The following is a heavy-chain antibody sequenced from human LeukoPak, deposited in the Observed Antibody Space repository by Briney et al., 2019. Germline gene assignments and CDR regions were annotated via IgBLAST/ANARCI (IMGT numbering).Heavy chain of an antibody. CDR3: ARLLAGCPGGRCRAHFDY. D-gene: IGHD2-15*01. CDR1: GDSINSNY. Sequence: SETLFLTCSVSGDSINSNYWSWMRQPPGKGLEWIGYIYYGGSTNYNPSLKSRVSMSVDTSKNQFSLNLSSVTAADTAVYHCARLLAGCPGGRCRAHFDYWDQGTLVTVSS. CDR2: IYYGGST. J-gene: IGHJ4*02. V-gene: IGHV4-59*01.